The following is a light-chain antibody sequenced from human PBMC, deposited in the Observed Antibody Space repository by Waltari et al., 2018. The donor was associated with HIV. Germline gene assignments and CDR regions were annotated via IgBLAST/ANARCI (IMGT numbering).Light chain of an antibody. CDR2: ENT. CDR3: ATWDNRLSAWV. Sequence: QSVLTQPPSMSAAPGQKVTISCSGSNSNIGDNYVSWYQQVPGPAPELLIYENTKRPSGISDRFSGSRSCTSATLGITGLQTGDEADYYCATWDNRLSAWVFGGGTKLTVL. V-gene: IGLV1-51*02. J-gene: IGLJ3*02. CDR1: NSNIGDNY.